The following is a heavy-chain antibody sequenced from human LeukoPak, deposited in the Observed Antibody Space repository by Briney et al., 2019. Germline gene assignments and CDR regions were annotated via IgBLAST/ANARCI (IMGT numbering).Heavy chain of an antibody. D-gene: IGHD2-2*02. V-gene: IGHV3-66*01. CDR2: IYSGGST. Sequence: GGSLRLSCAASGFTVSSNYMSWVRQAPGKGLEWVSVIYSGGSTYYADSVKGRFTISRDNSKNTLYLQMNSLRAEDTAVYYCARDDCSSTSCYTTFDYWGQGTLVTVSS. CDR3: ARDDCSSTSCYTTFDY. CDR1: GFTVSSNY. J-gene: IGHJ4*02.